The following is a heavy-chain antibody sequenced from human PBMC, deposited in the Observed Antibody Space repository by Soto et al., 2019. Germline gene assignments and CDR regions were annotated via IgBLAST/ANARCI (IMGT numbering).Heavy chain of an antibody. V-gene: IGHV3-74*01. Sequence: GGSLRLSCVASGFTFTNYWMHWVRQAPGKGLVWVSYINSDGSNIHYADSVKGRFTISGDIAKNSLYLQMNSLRAEDTAVYYCARTLDSGGYYDGFDIWGQGTMVTVSS. CDR2: INSDGSNI. D-gene: IGHD3-22*01. CDR1: GFTFTNYW. J-gene: IGHJ3*02. CDR3: ARTLDSGGYYDGFDI.